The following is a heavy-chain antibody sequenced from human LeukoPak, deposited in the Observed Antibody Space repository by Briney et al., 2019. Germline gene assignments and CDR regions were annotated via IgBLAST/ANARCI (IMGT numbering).Heavy chain of an antibody. V-gene: IGHV3-9*01. CDR3: VKAMAAAGYSSWTAKAKAEYGMDV. Sequence: PGGSLRLSCAASGFTFDDYAMHWVRHAPGKGLEWVSGISWNSGNIGYADSVKVRFIISRHNDQHSLYLQMNRLRREDTALYFCVKAMAAAGYSSWTAKAKAEYGMDVWGQGTTVIVSS. CDR2: ISWNSGNI. D-gene: IGHD6-13*01. CDR1: GFTFDDYA. J-gene: IGHJ6*02.